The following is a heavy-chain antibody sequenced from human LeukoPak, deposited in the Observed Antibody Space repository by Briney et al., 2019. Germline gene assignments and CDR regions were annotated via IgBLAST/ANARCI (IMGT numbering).Heavy chain of an antibody. J-gene: IGHJ4*02. CDR1: GYTFTSYG. Sequence: ASVKVSCKASGYTFTSYGISWVRQAPGQGLEWMGCISAYNGNTNYAQKLQGRVTMTTDTSTSTAYMELRSLRSDDTAVYYCARDSIAVAGPSPFDYWGQGTLVTVSS. CDR2: ISAYNGNT. CDR3: ARDSIAVAGPSPFDY. D-gene: IGHD6-19*01. V-gene: IGHV1-18*01.